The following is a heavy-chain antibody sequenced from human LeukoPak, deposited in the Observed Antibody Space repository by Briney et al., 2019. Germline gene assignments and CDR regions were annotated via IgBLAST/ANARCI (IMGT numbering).Heavy chain of an antibody. J-gene: IGHJ4*02. CDR2: ISGSGGET. CDR3: AKEDIVIVPATILGVDY. Sequence: GGSLRLSCAASGFTFSSYAMSWVRQAPGKGLEWVSVISGSGGETYYADSVKGRFTISRDNSKNTMSLQMKSLRAEDTAVYYCAKEDIVIVPATILGVDYWGQGTLVTVSS. CDR1: GFTFSSYA. V-gene: IGHV3-23*01. D-gene: IGHD2-2*01.